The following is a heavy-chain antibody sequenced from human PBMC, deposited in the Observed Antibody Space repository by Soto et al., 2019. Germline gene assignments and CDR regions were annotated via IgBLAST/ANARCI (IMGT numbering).Heavy chain of an antibody. D-gene: IGHD6-19*01. CDR3: ARDRIAVAGNPESFQH. Sequence: PGGSRRLSWAASGFTVSSNYMSWGRQAPGKGLEWVSVIYSGGSTYYADSVKGRFTISRDNSKNTLYLQMNSLRAEDTAVYYCARDRIAVAGNPESFQHWGQGT. CDR2: IYSGGST. J-gene: IGHJ1*01. CDR1: GFTVSSNY. V-gene: IGHV3-66*01.